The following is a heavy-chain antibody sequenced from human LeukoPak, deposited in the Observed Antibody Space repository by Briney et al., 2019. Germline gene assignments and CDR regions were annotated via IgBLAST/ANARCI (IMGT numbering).Heavy chain of an antibody. CDR3: ARDNSIDDRGWWFDP. D-gene: IGHD4-23*01. V-gene: IGHV1-46*01. CDR1: GYTFTNFY. Sequence: ASLKVSCMSSGYTFTNFYMHLLRQAPGQGLELMGLINPSGSRTWFSEKFQGRIILTRDMFTSTDYMELSSLRSEDTAVYFCARDNSIDDRGWWFDPWGQGTLVTVSS. J-gene: IGHJ5*01. CDR2: INPSGSRT.